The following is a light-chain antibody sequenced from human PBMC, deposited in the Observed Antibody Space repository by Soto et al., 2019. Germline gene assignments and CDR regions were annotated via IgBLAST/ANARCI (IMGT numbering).Light chain of an antibody. V-gene: IGLV1-40*01. CDR2: GNN. CDR3: QSYDSSLSGYV. J-gene: IGLJ1*01. Sequence: SALTQPSSVSGGPGQRVTISCTGSSPNIGAGYEVHWYQQLPGTAPKLLIYGNNNRPSGVPDRFSGSKSGTSASLAITGLQAEDEADYYCQSYDSSLSGYVFGIGTKVTVL. CDR1: SPNIGAGYE.